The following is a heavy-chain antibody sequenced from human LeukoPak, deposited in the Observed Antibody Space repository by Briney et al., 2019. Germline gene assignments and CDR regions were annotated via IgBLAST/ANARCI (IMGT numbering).Heavy chain of an antibody. J-gene: IGHJ4*02. CDR2: ISGSGGST. CDR1: GFTFSNAW. CDR3: AKDLRILDY. D-gene: IGHD2-15*01. Sequence: PGGSLRLSCAASGFTFSNAWMSWVRQAPGKGLEWVSAISGSGGSTYYADSVKGRFTISRDNSKNTLYLQMNSLRAEDTAVYYCAKDLRILDYWGQGTLVTVSS. V-gene: IGHV3-23*01.